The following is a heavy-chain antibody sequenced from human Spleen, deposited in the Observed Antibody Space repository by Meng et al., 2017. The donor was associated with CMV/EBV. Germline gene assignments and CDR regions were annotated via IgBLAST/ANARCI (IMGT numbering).Heavy chain of an antibody. J-gene: IGHJ4*02. CDR1: GGSISSSSYY. Sequence: LQGPGQGLVKPSQTLSLTCTVSGGSISSSSYYWGWIRQPPGKGLEWIGSIYYSGSTYYNPSLKSRVTISVDTSKNQFSLKLSSVTAADTAVYYCARTFSSSSNYFDYWGQGTLVTVSS. CDR3: ARTFSSSSNYFDY. V-gene: IGHV4-39*07. D-gene: IGHD6-6*01. CDR2: IYYSGST.